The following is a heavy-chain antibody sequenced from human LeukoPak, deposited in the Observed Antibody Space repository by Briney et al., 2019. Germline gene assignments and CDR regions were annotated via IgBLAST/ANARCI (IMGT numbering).Heavy chain of an antibody. V-gene: IGHV1-2*02. D-gene: IGHD3-10*01. J-gene: IGHJ4*02. CDR2: INPNSGGT. Sequence: ASVKVSCKASGYTFTGYYMHWVRQAPGQGLEWTGWINPNSGGTNYAQKFQGRVTMTRDTSISTAYMELSRLRSDDTAVYYCARAGSGRRGFGVVDYWGQGTLVTVSS. CDR1: GYTFTGYY. CDR3: ARAGSGRRGFGVVDY.